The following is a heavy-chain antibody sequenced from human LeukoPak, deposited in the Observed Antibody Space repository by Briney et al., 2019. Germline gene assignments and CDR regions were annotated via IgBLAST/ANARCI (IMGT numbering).Heavy chain of an antibody. Sequence: SETLSLTCTVSGGSINNYYWSWTRQPAGKGLEWIGRIYTRGSTNYNPSLKSRVTISVDTSKNQFSLKLSSVTAADTAVYYCARGNSSGWYAYFDYWGQGTLVTVSS. CDR1: GGSINNYY. CDR2: IYTRGST. D-gene: IGHD6-19*01. CDR3: ARGNSSGWYAYFDY. J-gene: IGHJ4*02. V-gene: IGHV4-4*07.